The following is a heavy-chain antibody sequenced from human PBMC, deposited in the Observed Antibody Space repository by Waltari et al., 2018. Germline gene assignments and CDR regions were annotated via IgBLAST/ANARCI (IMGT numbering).Heavy chain of an antibody. CDR2: INPNSGGT. V-gene: IGHV1-2*02. D-gene: IGHD3-3*01. J-gene: IGHJ5*02. CDR1: GYTFTGYY. Sequence: QVQLVQSGAEVKKPGASVKVSCKASGYTFTGYYMHWVRPPPGQGLEWMGWINPNSGGTNYAQKFQGRVTMTRDTSISTAYMELSRLRSDDTAVYYCARGSGGFWSGYSNWFDPWGQGTLVTVSS. CDR3: ARGSGGFWSGYSNWFDP.